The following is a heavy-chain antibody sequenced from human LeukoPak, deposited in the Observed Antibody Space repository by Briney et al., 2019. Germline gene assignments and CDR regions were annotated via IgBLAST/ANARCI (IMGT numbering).Heavy chain of an antibody. J-gene: IGHJ4*02. CDR2: IYYNGNT. CDR1: GGSISSSSYN. CDR3: TRQGDGGRAFDY. D-gene: IGHD4-23*01. Sequence: PSETLSLTCTASGGSISSSSYNWGWIRRTPGKGLEGIGTIYYNGNTYYNASLKSRVSISGDTSNNQFSLMLTSVTATDTAVYYCTRQGDGGRAFDYWGQGILVTVSS. V-gene: IGHV4-39*01.